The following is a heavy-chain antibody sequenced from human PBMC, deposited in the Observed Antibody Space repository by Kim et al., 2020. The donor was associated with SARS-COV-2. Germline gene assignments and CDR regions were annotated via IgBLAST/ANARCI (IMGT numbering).Heavy chain of an antibody. CDR2: VDTGRDDI. J-gene: IGHJ4*01. V-gene: IGHV3-23*01. Sequence: GGSLRLSCAASGFTLSSHAMSWVRQAPGKGLEWVSAVDTGRDDIHYADSVKGRFTISRDNSKNTLYLQMDRLTAGDTAMYFCAKDLRGGGLDFWGPGTRV. CDR3: AKDLRGGGLDF. CDR1: GFTLSSHA. D-gene: IGHD3-16*01.